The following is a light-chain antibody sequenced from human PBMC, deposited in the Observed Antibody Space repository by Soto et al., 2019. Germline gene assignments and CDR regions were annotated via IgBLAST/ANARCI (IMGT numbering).Light chain of an antibody. CDR1: QSVSNNY. CDR2: GAS. Sequence: EIVLTQSPGTLSLSPGERATLSCRASQSVSNNYLAWYQQTPGQAPRLLIYGASSRATDVPDRFSGSASGTDFTLTITRLEPEDLAVYYCHQYSGSPNTFGQGTKLEIK. CDR3: HQYSGSPNT. J-gene: IGKJ2*01. V-gene: IGKV3-20*01.